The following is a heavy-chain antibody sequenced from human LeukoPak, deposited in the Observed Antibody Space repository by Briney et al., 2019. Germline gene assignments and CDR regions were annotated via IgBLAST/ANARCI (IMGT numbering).Heavy chain of an antibody. CDR2: MNPNSGNT. V-gene: IGHV1-8*01. CDR1: GYTFTSYD. D-gene: IGHD2-21*02. CDR3: ARGPLHYYYYYMDV. J-gene: IGHJ6*03. Sequence: ASVKVSCKASGYTFTSYDINWVRQATRQGLEWMGWMNPNSGNTGYAQKFQGRVTMTRNTSISTAYMELSSLRSEDTAVYYCARGPLHYYYYYMDVWGKGTTVTVSS.